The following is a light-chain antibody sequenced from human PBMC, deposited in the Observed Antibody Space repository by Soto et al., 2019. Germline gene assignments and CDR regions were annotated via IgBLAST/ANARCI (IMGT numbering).Light chain of an antibody. V-gene: IGLV2-14*01. CDR1: SSDVGGYNY. CDR2: DVS. Sequence: QSALTQPASVSGSPGQSITISCTGTSSDVGGYNYVSWYQQHPGKAPKLMIYDVSNRPSGVSNRFSGSKSGNTASLTISGLQAEDEADYYCSSYISSSTLYVFGTGTQLTVL. CDR3: SSYISSSTLYV. J-gene: IGLJ1*01.